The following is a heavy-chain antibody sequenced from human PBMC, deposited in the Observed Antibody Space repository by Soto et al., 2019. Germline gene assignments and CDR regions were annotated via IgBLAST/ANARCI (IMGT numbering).Heavy chain of an antibody. V-gene: IGHV3-23*01. CDR2: IGGSGDGT. CDR1: GFTFDGYA. CDR3: ASEGGAPPLRQMDP. Sequence: LRLSCAASGFTFDGYAMSWVRQAPGKGLQWVSTIGGSGDGTYYADSVKGRFTISRDNSKNTLYLQMNSLRAEDTALYYCASEGGAPPLRQMDPWGQGTLVTVSS. J-gene: IGHJ5*02.